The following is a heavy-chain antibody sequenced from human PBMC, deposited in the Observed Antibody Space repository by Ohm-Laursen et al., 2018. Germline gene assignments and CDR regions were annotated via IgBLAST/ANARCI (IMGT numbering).Heavy chain of an antibody. CDR1: GFTFSDHY. CDR2: MSSSCAF. Sequence: SLRLSCSASGFTFSDHYMNWVRQAPGKGLEWVSSMSSSCAFYYAASVKARFTISRDNAKNSLYLQMNSLRAEDTAVYYCATHYDILTGSYFIWGQGTLVTVSS. CDR3: ATHYDILTGSYFI. V-gene: IGHV3-69-1*01. D-gene: IGHD3-9*01. J-gene: IGHJ4*02.